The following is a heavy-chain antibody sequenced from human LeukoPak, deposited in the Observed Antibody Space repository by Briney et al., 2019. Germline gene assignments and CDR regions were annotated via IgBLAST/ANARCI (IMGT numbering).Heavy chain of an antibody. CDR2: IYYSGST. D-gene: IGHD6-13*01. J-gene: IGHJ4*02. CDR3: ARFGIAAAGFDY. Sequence: SETLSLTCTVSGGSISSYYWSWIRQPPGKGLEWTGYIYYSGSTNYNPSLKSRVTISVDTSKNQFSLKLSSVTAADTAVYYCARFGIAAAGFDYWGQGTLVTVSS. CDR1: GGSISSYY. V-gene: IGHV4-59*01.